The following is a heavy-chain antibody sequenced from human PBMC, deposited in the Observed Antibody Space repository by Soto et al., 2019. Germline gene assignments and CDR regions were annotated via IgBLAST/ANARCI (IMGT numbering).Heavy chain of an antibody. CDR2: IYYSGST. J-gene: IGHJ6*02. Sequence: QLQLQESGPGLVKPSETLSLTCTVSGSSVTSSTYYWGWIRQPPGKGLEWIGSIYYSGSTYYNPSLRSRVTVSVDTSKNLVSLKLTSVTAADTAVYYCANDYGDYKSYYGMVVRGQGTTVTVSS. CDR1: GSSVTSSTYY. CDR3: ANDYGDYKSYYGMVV. V-gene: IGHV4-39*01. D-gene: IGHD4-17*01.